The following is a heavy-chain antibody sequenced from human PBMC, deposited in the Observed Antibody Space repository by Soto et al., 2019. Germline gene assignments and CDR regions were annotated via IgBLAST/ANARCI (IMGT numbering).Heavy chain of an antibody. Sequence: EVQLVESGGVVVQPGGSLRLSCAASGFTFDDYTMHWVRQAPGKGLEWVSLISWDGGSTYYADSVKGRFTISRDNSKNSLYLQMNSLSTEDTALYYCAKGGVIAAAGPDAFDIWGQGTMVTVSS. CDR1: GFTFDDYT. CDR3: AKGGVIAAAGPDAFDI. D-gene: IGHD6-13*01. J-gene: IGHJ3*02. V-gene: IGHV3-43*01. CDR2: ISWDGGST.